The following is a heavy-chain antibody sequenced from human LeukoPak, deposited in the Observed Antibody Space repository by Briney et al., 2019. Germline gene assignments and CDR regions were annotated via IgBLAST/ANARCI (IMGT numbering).Heavy chain of an antibody. D-gene: IGHD3-10*01. J-gene: IGHJ3*02. V-gene: IGHV4-4*07. CDR2: IYTSGST. CDR1: GGSISSYY. CDR3: ARDGYGTGSYSAQALDI. Sequence: SETLSLTCTVSGGSISSYYWSWIRQPPGKGLEWIGRIYTSGSTNYNPSLKSRVTMSVDTSKNQFSLKLSSVTAADTAVYYCARDGYGTGSYSAQALDIWGQGTMVTVSS.